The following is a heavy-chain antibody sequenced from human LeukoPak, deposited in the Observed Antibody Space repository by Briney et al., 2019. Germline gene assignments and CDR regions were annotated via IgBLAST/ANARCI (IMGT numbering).Heavy chain of an antibody. CDR1: GFTFSSYS. Sequence: GGSLRLSCAASGFTFSSYSMNWVRQAPGKGLEWVSSISSSSSYIYYADSVKGRFTISRDNAKNSLYLQMNSLRAEDTAVYYCARVGVVVVAATQRYYYYMDVWGKGTTVTVSS. J-gene: IGHJ6*03. CDR2: ISSSSSYI. V-gene: IGHV3-21*01. CDR3: ARVGVVVVAATQRYYYYMDV. D-gene: IGHD2-15*01.